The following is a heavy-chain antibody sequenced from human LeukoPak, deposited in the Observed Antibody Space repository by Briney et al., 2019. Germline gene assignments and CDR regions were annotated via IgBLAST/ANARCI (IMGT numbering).Heavy chain of an antibody. V-gene: IGHV3-23*01. CDR3: AKDRPNYHESNGHYYRLNGDS. J-gene: IGHJ5*01. CDR1: GFTSSSYA. D-gene: IGHD3-22*01. CDR2: ISGSGGST. Sequence: GGSLRLSCAASGFTSSSYAMSWVRQAPGKGLEWVSAISGSGGSTYYADSVKGRFTISGDNSKNTLYLQMNSLRAEDTAVYYCAKDRPNYHESNGHYYRLNGDSWGQGTLVTVSS.